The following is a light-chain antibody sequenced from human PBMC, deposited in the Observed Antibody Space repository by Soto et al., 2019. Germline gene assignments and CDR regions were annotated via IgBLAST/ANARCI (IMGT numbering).Light chain of an antibody. Sequence: EMVLTQSPGTLSLSPGERATLSCRASQSVSSNYLAWFQQKPGQAPSLLSYGASSRATGIPDRFSGGGSGTDFTLTISRLEPEDFAVYYCQQFSSYPLTFGGGTNVDIK. CDR1: QSVSSNY. CDR2: GAS. CDR3: QQFSSYPLT. J-gene: IGKJ4*01. V-gene: IGKV3-20*01.